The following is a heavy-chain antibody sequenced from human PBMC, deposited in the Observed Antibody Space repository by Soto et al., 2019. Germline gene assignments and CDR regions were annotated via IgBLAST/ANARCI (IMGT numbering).Heavy chain of an antibody. CDR3: ARGPVVVVAAHFDY. CDR1: GGSISSGGYY. J-gene: IGHJ4*02. D-gene: IGHD2-15*01. V-gene: IGHV4-31*03. Sequence: SETLSLTCTVSGGSISSGGYYWSWIRQHPGKGLEWIGYIYYSGSTYYNPSLKSRVTISVDTSKNQFSLKLSSVTAADTAVYYCARGPVVVVAAHFDYWGQGTLVTVSS. CDR2: IYYSGST.